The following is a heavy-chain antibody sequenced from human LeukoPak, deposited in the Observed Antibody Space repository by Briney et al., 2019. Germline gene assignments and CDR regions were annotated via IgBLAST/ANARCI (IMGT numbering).Heavy chain of an antibody. D-gene: IGHD5-18*01. CDR3: TGQNLRGYSYGYPPFDY. Sequence: GGSLRLSCTTSGFSFGDYAMSWFRQAPGKGLQWGGFIRSKAYGGTTEYAASVKGRFIISRDDSKSIAYLQMNSLKTEDTAVYYCTGQNLRGYSYGYPPFDYWGQGTLVTVSS. J-gene: IGHJ4*02. V-gene: IGHV3-49*03. CDR1: GFSFGDYA. CDR2: IRSKAYGGTT.